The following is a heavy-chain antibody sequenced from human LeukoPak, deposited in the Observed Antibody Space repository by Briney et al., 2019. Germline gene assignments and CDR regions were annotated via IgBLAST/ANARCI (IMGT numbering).Heavy chain of an antibody. D-gene: IGHD5-18*01. CDR2: IDTSGST. CDR1: GGSFSIYY. CDR3: ERDRGYVYGE. V-gene: IGHV4-4*07. Sequence: KPSETLSLTCGVSGGSFSIYYWSWIRQPAGKGLEWIGRIDTSGSTNYNPSLRSRVTMSVDTSKNQFSLKLSSVTAADTAVYYCERDRGYVYGEWGQGTLVTVSS. J-gene: IGHJ4*02.